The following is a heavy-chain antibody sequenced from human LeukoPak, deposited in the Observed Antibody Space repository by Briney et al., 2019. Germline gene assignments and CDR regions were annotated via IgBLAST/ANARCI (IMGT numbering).Heavy chain of an antibody. V-gene: IGHV4-34*08. D-gene: IGHD6-6*01. CDR2: MNHSGST. CDR1: GFTFSTYA. Sequence: PGGSLRLSCAASGFTFSTYAMSWIRQPPGKGLEWIGEMNHSGSTNYNPSLKSRVTISVDTSKNQFSLKLSSVTAADTAVYYCAESIAARLDYWGQGTLVTVSS. J-gene: IGHJ4*02. CDR3: AESIAARLDY.